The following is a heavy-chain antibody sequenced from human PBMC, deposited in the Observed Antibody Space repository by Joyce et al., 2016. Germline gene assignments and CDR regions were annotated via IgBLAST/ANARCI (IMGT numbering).Heavy chain of an antibody. J-gene: IGHJ6*02. CDR3: ARDTAMATGYYYYGMDV. CDR2: INPSGGST. Sequence: QVQLVQSGAEVKKPGASVKVSCKASGYTFTNYYMHGVRQAPGKGLEWMGIINPSGGSTNSAQKFQGRVTMTRDTSTSTVYMELSSLRSEDTAVYYCARDTAMATGYYYYGMDVWGQGTTVTVSS. D-gene: IGHD5-18*01. CDR1: GYTFTNYY. V-gene: IGHV1-46*01.